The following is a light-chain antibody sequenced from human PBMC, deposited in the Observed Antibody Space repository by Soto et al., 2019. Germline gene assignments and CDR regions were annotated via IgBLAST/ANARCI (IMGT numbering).Light chain of an antibody. Sequence: QSALTQPPSASGTPGQRVTISCSGSSSNIGSNDVNWYQQLPGTAPKLFIHSNNQRPSGLPDRFSGSKSGTSASLAISGLQSEDEADYYCAAWDSSLNAVVFGGGTKVTVL. CDR2: SNN. J-gene: IGLJ2*01. CDR1: SSNIGSND. V-gene: IGLV1-44*01. CDR3: AAWDSSLNAVV.